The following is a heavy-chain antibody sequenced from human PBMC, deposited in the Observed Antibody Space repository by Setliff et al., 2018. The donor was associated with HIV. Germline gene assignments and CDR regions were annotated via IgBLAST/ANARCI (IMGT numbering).Heavy chain of an antibody. CDR1: GGSISNSRYY. V-gene: IGHV4-39*01. CDR2: IYYSGSI. CDR3: ASRVYYYDSSGYLREEGFDP. D-gene: IGHD3-22*01. Sequence: SETLSLTCTVSGGSISNSRYYWSWIRQPPGKGLGWIGSIYYSGSIYYNPSLKSRVTISVDTSKNQFSLKLSSVTAADAAVYYCASRVYYYDSSGYLREEGFDPWGQGTLVTVSS. J-gene: IGHJ5*02.